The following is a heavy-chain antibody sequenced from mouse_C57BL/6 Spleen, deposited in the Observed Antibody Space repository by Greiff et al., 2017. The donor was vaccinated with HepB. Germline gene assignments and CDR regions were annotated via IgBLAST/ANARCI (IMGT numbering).Heavy chain of an antibody. CDR2: IDPEDGDT. Sequence: EVKLQESGAELVRPGASVKLSCTASGFNIKDYYMHWVKQRPEQGLEWIGRIDPEDGDTEYAPKFQGKATMTADTSSNTAYLQLSSLTSEDTAVYYCTPPLGDYYGSSYWYFDVWGTGTTVTVSS. CDR1: GFNIKDYY. J-gene: IGHJ1*03. V-gene: IGHV14-1*01. D-gene: IGHD1-1*01. CDR3: TPPLGDYYGSSYWYFDV.